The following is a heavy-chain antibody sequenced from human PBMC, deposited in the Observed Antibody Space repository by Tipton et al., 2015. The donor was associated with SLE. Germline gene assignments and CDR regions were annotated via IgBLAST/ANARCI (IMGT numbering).Heavy chain of an antibody. CDR2: INHSETT. D-gene: IGHD3-22*01. CDR3: ARHEVFYYRYTFEI. V-gene: IGHV4-34*01. Sequence: TLSLTCAVYGGSFSGAYWSWIRQSPGKGLEWIGEINHSETTNYNPYLKSRVSISVHTSKNQFSLNLSSVTAADTAVYYCARHEVFYYRYTFEIWGQGTMVTVSS. J-gene: IGHJ3*02. CDR1: GGSFSGAY.